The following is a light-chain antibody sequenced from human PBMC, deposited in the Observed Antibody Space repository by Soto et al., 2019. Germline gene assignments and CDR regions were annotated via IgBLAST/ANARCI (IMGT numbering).Light chain of an antibody. CDR3: MQGTLWPWT. V-gene: IGKV2-30*01. J-gene: IGKJ1*01. CDR1: QILVDRDGKTY. CDR2: KIS. Sequence: DVVMTQSPLSLPVTLGQPASISCSSSQILVDRDGKTYFNWYQWRPGQPPRRLIYKISYRDSGVPDRFSGSGSGTYFTLKISRVEAEDVGFYYCMQGTLWPWTFGQGTKVEIK.